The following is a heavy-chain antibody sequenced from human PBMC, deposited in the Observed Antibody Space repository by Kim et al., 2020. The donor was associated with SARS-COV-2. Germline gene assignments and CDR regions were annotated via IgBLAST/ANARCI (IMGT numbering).Heavy chain of an antibody. CDR2: ITSSSSYI. D-gene: IGHD6-19*01. Sequence: GGSLRLSCAASGFTFSSYNMNWVRQAPGKGLEWVSSITSSSSYIYYADSVKGRFTIPRDNATNSLYLQMSSLRAEDTALFYCARSSSGWYTDYFDYWGQGTLVTVSS. CDR1: GFTFSSYN. J-gene: IGHJ4*02. V-gene: IGHV3-21*01. CDR3: ARSSSGWYTDYFDY.